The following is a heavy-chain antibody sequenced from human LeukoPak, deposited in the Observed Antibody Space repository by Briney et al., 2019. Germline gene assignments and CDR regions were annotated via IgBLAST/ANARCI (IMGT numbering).Heavy chain of an antibody. D-gene: IGHD2-8*02. CDR3: ARRSGVNYYFYMDV. CDR2: MNPNSGNT. V-gene: IGHV1-8*01. CDR1: GYTFTSYD. Sequence: ASVKVSCKASGYTFTSYDINWVRQATGQGLEWMGWMNPNSGNTGYAQKFQGRVTITRNTSISTAYMELSSLRSEDTAVYYCARRSGVNYYFYMDVWGKGTTVTVSS. J-gene: IGHJ6*03.